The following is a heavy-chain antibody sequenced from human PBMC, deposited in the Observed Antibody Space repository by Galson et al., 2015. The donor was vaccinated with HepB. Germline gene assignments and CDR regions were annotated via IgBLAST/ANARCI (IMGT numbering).Heavy chain of an antibody. CDR1: GFTFSSYS. Sequence: SLRLSCAASGFTFSSYSMNWVRQAPGKGLEWVSGISWNSGSIGYADSVKGRFTISRDNAKNSLYLQMNSLRAEDTAVYYCASEMPYYGSETGLYWGQGTLVTVSS. D-gene: IGHD3-10*01. CDR2: ISWNSGSI. J-gene: IGHJ4*02. CDR3: ASEMPYYGSETGLY. V-gene: IGHV3-21*04.